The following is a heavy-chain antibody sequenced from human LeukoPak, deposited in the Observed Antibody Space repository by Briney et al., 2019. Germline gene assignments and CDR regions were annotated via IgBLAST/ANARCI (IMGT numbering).Heavy chain of an antibody. CDR1: GYTLTGYY. Sequence: GASVKVSCKASGYTLTGYYMHWVRQAPGQGLEWMGWINPNSGGTNYAQKFQGRVTMTRDTSISTAYMELSRLRSDDTAVYYCARGSLTGYYTPFDYWGQGTLVTVSS. D-gene: IGHD3-9*01. CDR3: ARGSLTGYYTPFDY. CDR2: INPNSGGT. J-gene: IGHJ4*02. V-gene: IGHV1-2*02.